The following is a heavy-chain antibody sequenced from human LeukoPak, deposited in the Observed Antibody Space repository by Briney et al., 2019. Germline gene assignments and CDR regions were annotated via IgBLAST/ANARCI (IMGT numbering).Heavy chain of an antibody. CDR3: ATFRNYGDYWGDAFDI. V-gene: IGHV4-4*07. Sequence: PSETLSLTCTVSGGSISSYYWSWIRQPAGKGLEWIGRIYTSGSTNYNPSLKSRVTMSVATSKNQFSLKLSSVTAADTAVYYCATFRNYGDYWGDAFDIWGQGTMVTVSS. CDR1: GGSISSYY. D-gene: IGHD4-17*01. J-gene: IGHJ3*02. CDR2: IYTSGST.